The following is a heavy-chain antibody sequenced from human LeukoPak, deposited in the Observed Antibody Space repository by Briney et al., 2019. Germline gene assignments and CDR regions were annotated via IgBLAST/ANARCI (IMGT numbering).Heavy chain of an antibody. D-gene: IGHD3-10*01. CDR1: GFTFSSYS. CDR2: ISSCSSYI. V-gene: IGHV3-21*01. J-gene: IGHJ6*03. Sequence: PGGSLRLSCAASGFTFSSYSMNWVRQAPGKGLEWVSTISSCSSYIYYADSVKGRFTISRDNAKNSLYLQMPRLRDEDPAVYYCARAGGITMVRGVIPGDYYYYYMDVWGKGTTVTVSS. CDR3: ARAGGITMVRGVIPGDYYYYYMDV.